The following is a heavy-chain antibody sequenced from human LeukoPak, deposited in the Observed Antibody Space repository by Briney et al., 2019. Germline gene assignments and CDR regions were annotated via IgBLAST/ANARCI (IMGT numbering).Heavy chain of an antibody. CDR2: ISTTSSYL. Sequence: PGGSLRLSCAASGFTFSTYSMNWVRQAPGKGLEWVSFISTTSSYLYYAESVKGRFTISRDNAKDSLYLQMNSLRAEDTAVYYCARENGYSYGDDFDYWGQGTLVTVSS. CDR1: GFTFSTYS. V-gene: IGHV3-21*01. D-gene: IGHD5-18*01. J-gene: IGHJ4*02. CDR3: ARENGYSYGDDFDY.